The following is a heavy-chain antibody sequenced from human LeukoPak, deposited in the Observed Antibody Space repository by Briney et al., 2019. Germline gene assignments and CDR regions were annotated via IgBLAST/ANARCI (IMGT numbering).Heavy chain of an antibody. CDR1: GGSISSSSYY. J-gene: IGHJ4*02. D-gene: IGHD3-22*01. CDR3: ARYYYDSSGRSRFDY. Sequence: SETLSLTCTVSGGSISSSSYYWGWIRQPPGKGLEWIGSIYYSGSTYYNPSLKSRVTISVDTSKNQFSLKLSSVTAADTAVYYCARYYYDSSGRSRFDYWGQGTLVTVSS. CDR2: IYYSGST. V-gene: IGHV4-39*07.